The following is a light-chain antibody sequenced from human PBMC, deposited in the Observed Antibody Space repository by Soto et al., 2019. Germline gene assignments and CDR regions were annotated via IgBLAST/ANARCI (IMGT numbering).Light chain of an antibody. V-gene: IGKV3-15*01. Sequence: EIVMTQSPAALSVSPGERATLSCRASPSVGSNLAWYQQKPGQAPRLLIYAASTRATGIPARFSGSGSGTEFTLAISSLQSEEFAVYYCQQYDNWPFTFGPGNKVDV. CDR1: PSVGSN. CDR3: QQYDNWPFT. CDR2: AAS. J-gene: IGKJ3*01.